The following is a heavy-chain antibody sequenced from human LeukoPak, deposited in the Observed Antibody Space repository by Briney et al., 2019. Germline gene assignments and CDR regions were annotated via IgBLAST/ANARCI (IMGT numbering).Heavy chain of an antibody. Sequence: GGSLRLSCAASGFTFSSNAMSWVRQAPGKGLQWVAFIFYDGSLKYYGDSVKGRFSISRDNSKNTVSLQMNSLRAEDTAVYYCAKEDSPGWYGVDYWGQGTLVTVSS. J-gene: IGHJ4*02. CDR2: IFYDGSLK. CDR1: GFTFSSNA. CDR3: AKEDSPGWYGVDY. D-gene: IGHD6-19*01. V-gene: IGHV3-30*02.